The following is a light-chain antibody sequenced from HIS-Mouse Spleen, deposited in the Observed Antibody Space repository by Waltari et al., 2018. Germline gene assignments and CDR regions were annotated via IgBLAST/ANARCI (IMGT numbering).Light chain of an antibody. J-gene: IGLJ3*02. CDR3: CSYAGSSTFGV. CDR2: EGS. CDR1: SRYVGSYNL. Sequence: QSALTQPASVSGSPGPSITISCTGTSRYVGSYNLVSWYQQHPGKAPKLMIYEGSKRPSGVSNRFSGSKSGNTASLTISGLQAEDEADYYCCSYAGSSTFGVFGGGTKLTVL. V-gene: IGLV2-23*03.